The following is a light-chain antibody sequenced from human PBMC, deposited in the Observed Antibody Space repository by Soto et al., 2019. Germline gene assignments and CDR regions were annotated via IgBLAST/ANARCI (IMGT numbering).Light chain of an antibody. Sequence: EIVLTQSPGTLSLSPGERATLSCRASQSVNKNYLAWYQQKPGQAPRLLIYGASSRATGIPDRFSGSGSGTDFTLTISRLEPEDFAVYYCHQYGSSPLTFGQGAKVEIK. J-gene: IGKJ1*01. V-gene: IGKV3-20*01. CDR2: GAS. CDR1: QSVNKNY. CDR3: HQYGSSPLT.